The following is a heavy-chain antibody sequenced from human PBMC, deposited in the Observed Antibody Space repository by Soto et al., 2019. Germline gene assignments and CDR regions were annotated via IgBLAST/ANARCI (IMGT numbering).Heavy chain of an antibody. CDR2: INHSGST. J-gene: IGHJ4*02. D-gene: IGHD3-22*01. CDR1: GGSFSGHY. V-gene: IGHV4-34*01. Sequence: SETLSLTCAVYGGSFSGHYWSWIRQSPGKGLEWIGEINHSGSTNQNPSLKSRVTISVDTSKNQFSLKLKSVTAADTAVYYCARGITMILVVQGDAPDKYYFDSWGQGTKVTVYS. CDR3: ARGITMILVVQGDAPDKYYFDS.